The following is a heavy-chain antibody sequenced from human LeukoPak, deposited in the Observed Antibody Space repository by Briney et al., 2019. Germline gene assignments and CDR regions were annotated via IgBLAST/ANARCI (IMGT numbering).Heavy chain of an antibody. CDR2: IYSGGST. Sequence: GGSLRLSCAASGFTVSSNYMSWVRQAPGKGLEWVSVIYSGGSTYYADSVKGRFTISRDNAKNSLYLQMNSLRAEDTAVYYCARDPLGYCSSTSCYRIGAFDIWGQGTMVTVSS. V-gene: IGHV3-53*05. CDR3: ARDPLGYCSSTSCYRIGAFDI. J-gene: IGHJ3*02. D-gene: IGHD2-2*01. CDR1: GFTVSSNY.